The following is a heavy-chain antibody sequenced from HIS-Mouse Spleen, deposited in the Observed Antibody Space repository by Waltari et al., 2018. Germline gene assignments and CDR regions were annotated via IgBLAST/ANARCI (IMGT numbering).Heavy chain of an antibody. Sequence: QVQLVQSGAEVKKPGASVKVSCKASGYTFTRYDINWVRQATGQGLAWVGWMKPNSGNTGYAQKFQGRVTMTRNTSISTAYMELSSLRSEDTAVYYCARVYYDFWSGYYYWGQGTLVTVSS. J-gene: IGHJ4*02. CDR2: MKPNSGNT. V-gene: IGHV1-8*01. D-gene: IGHD3-3*01. CDR3: ARVYYDFWSGYYY. CDR1: GYTFTRYD.